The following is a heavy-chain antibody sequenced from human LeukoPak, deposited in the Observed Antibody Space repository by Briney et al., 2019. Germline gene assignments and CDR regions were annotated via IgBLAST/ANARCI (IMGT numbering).Heavy chain of an antibody. V-gene: IGHV1-69*04. Sequence: ASVKVSCKASGGTFSSYAISWVRQAPGQGLEWMGRIIPILGIANYAQKFQGRVTITADKSTSTAYMELSSLRSEDTAVYYCARAQALSGYDYYYGMDVWGQGTTVTVSS. J-gene: IGHJ6*02. CDR2: IIPILGIA. CDR1: GGTFSSYA. D-gene: IGHD5-12*01. CDR3: ARAQALSGYDYYYGMDV.